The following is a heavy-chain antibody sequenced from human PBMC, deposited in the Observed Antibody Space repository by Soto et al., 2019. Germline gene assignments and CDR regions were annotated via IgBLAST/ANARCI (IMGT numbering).Heavy chain of an antibody. CDR3: ARDGGILEMATMAPGY. V-gene: IGHV3-33*01. CDR2: IWYDGSNK. Sequence: PGGSLRLSCAASGFTFSSYGMHWVRQAPGKGLEWVAVIWYDGSNKYYADSVKGRFTISRDNSKNTLYLQMNSLRAEDTAVYYCARDGGILEMATMAPGYWGQGTLVTVSS. CDR1: GFTFSSYG. J-gene: IGHJ4*02. D-gene: IGHD3-3*02.